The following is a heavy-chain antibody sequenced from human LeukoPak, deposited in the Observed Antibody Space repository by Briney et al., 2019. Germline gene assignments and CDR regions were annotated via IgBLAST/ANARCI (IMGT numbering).Heavy chain of an antibody. CDR1: GYTFTGYY. CDR2: INPNSGDT. D-gene: IGHD1-26*01. J-gene: IGHJ4*02. V-gene: IGHV1-2*02. CDR3: ARGFPYSGSYDY. Sequence: GASVKVSCKASGYTFTGYYMHWVRQAPGQGLEWMGWINPNSGDTNYAQKFQGRVTMTRDTSISTAYMELSRLRSDDTAVYYCARGFPYSGSYDYWGQGTLVTVSS.